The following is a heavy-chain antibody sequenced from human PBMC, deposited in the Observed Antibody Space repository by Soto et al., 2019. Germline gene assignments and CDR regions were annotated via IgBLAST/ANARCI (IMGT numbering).Heavy chain of an antibody. CDR1: GYSYTTYS. Sequence: QVHLVQSGAEVRNPGASVQVSCKTSGYSYTTYSIHWVRQAPGHRLEWMGWLNPATGKPRYSERCQVRLTIAGDTSATTVFMELSSLTSEDTAVYYCAREYSNAWTPNYYFDFWGQGTLVTVSS. CDR2: LNPATGKP. CDR3: AREYSNAWTPNYYFDF. D-gene: IGHD6-13*01. J-gene: IGHJ4*02. V-gene: IGHV1-3*01.